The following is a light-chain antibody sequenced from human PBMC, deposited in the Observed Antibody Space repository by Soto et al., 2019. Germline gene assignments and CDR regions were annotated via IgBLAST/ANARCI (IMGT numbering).Light chain of an antibody. Sequence: QSVLAQPLSVSGSPGQSVTISCTGTSRDVGGYNFVSWYQQYPGKAPSLLIYDVNQRPPGAPGRFSGSKSGNTASLTISGLQAEDEADYYCCSYAGDPYVFGTGTKVTVL. CDR2: DVN. CDR3: CSYAGDPYV. CDR1: SRDVGGYNF. J-gene: IGLJ1*01. V-gene: IGLV2-11*01.